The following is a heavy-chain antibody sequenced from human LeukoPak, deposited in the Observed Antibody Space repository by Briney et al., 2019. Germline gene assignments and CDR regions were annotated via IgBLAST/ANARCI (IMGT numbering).Heavy chain of an antibody. D-gene: IGHD4-17*01. CDR2: INTNTGNP. Sequence: ASVKVSCKASGYTFTTYAMNWVRQAPGQGLEWMGWINTNTGNPTYAQGFTGRFVFSLDTSVSTAYLQISSLKAEDTAIYYCARLTVTTPNFLDYWGQGTLVTVSS. CDR1: GYTFTTYA. J-gene: IGHJ4*02. V-gene: IGHV7-4-1*02. CDR3: ARLTVTTPNFLDY.